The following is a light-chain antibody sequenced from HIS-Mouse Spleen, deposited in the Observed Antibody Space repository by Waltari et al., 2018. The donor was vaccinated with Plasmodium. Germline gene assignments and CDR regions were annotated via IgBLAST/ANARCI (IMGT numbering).Light chain of an antibody. CDR1: QDISNY. CDR3: QQYDNLPPLFT. CDR2: DAS. J-gene: IGKJ3*01. Sequence: DIQMTQSPSSLSASVGDRVTINFPASQDISNYLNWYQQKPGKAPKLLIYDASNLETGVPSRFSGSGSGTDFTFTISSLQPEDIATYYCQQYDNLPPLFTFGPGTKVDIK. V-gene: IGKV1-33*01.